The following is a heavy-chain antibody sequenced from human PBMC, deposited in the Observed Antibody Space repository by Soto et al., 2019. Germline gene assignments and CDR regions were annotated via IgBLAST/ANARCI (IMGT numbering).Heavy chain of an antibody. CDR3: ARFPVYYDSSGYSDY. Sequence: PSETLSLTCSVSAGSVDRSNYFWNWIRQPPGKGLEWIGNISYSGGTNKNPALKSRVTLSLDTSKNQFSLKLSSVTAADTAVYYCARFPVYYDSSGYSDYWGQGTLVTVSS. CDR2: ISYSGGT. D-gene: IGHD3-22*01. CDR1: AGSVDRSNYF. J-gene: IGHJ4*02. V-gene: IGHV4-61*01.